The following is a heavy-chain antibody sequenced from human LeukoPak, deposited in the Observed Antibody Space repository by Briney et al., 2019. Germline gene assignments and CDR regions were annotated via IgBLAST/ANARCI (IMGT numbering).Heavy chain of an antibody. J-gene: IGHJ4*02. D-gene: IGHD6-19*01. CDR3: TREAVAGTLY. CDR1: GFTFSSYW. V-gene: IGHV3-74*01. CDR2: INPDGSST. Sequence: GGSLRLSCAASGFTFSSYWMHWVRQAPGKGLVWVSRINPDGSSTTYADAVKGRFTISRDNAKNTLYLQMNSLRAEDTAVYYCTREAVAGTLYWGQGTLVTVSS.